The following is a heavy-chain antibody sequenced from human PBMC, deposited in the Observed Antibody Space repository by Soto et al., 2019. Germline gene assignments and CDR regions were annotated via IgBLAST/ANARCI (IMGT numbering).Heavy chain of an antibody. CDR2: IKRDGSEK. V-gene: IGHV3-7*01. D-gene: IGHD2-15*01. CDR1: GFTLSSYW. Sequence: EVQLVESGGGLVQLGGSLRLSCATSGFTLSSYWMSWVRQAPGKGLEWVANIKRDGSEKYYVDSVQGRFTISRDNAKNSLYLQMNTLTAEDTAVYYFARDCSGGICYRYYFDYWGQGTLVTVSS. CDR3: ARDCSGGICYRYYFDY. J-gene: IGHJ4*02.